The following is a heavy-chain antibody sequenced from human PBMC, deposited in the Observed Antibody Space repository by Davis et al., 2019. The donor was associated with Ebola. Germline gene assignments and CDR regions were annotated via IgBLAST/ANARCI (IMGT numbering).Heavy chain of an antibody. Sequence: MPGGSLRLSCTISGGSISSYYWIWIRQPPGKRLEWIGYFYYSGGTNYNPSLKSRVTISGDTSKNQFSLKLSSVTAADSAVYYCARRSNMSFDYWGQGFLVTVSS. CDR1: GGSISSYY. V-gene: IGHV4-59*01. CDR2: FYYSGGT. J-gene: IGHJ4*02. D-gene: IGHD2-15*01. CDR3: ARRSNMSFDY.